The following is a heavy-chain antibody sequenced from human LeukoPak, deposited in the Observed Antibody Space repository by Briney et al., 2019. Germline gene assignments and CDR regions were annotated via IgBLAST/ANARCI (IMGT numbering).Heavy chain of an antibody. CDR2: IKQDGSEQ. CDR3: ARESAGGPDY. Sequence: GGSLRLSCAASGFTLSSYWMSWVRQAPGKGLEWVANIKQDGSEQYYVDSVRGRFTIPRDNAKNSLYLQMNSQRAEDTAIYYCARESAGGPDYWGQGTLVTVSS. CDR1: GFTLSSYW. D-gene: IGHD6-19*01. V-gene: IGHV3-7*05. J-gene: IGHJ4*02.